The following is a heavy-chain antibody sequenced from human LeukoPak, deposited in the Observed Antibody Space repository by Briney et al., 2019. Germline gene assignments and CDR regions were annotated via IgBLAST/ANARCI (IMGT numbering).Heavy chain of an antibody. J-gene: IGHJ5*02. Sequence: GGSLRLSWVASGFSFTSYWMTSVRQAPGQGLGWVANIKQDGIEKYYVDSVTGRFTISRDNAKNSLYLQMNSLRAEDTAVYFCARDPYTRSQVIPVGSWGQGTLVTVSS. CDR2: IKQDGIEK. D-gene: IGHD2-2*02. CDR3: ARDPYTRSQVIPVGS. V-gene: IGHV3-7*01. CDR1: GFSFTSYW.